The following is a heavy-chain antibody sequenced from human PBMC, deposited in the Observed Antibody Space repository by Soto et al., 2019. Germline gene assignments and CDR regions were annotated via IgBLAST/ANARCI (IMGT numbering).Heavy chain of an antibody. V-gene: IGHV4-4*07. CDR1: AGFISTHF. Sequence: SETLSLTCTVSAGFISTHFWSWFRLPAGGGLEWIGRIYTTGSTNYNPSLKSRVTMSLDTSRNQFSLKLSSVTAADTAVYYCAREGGYFDSSGSGVYHYHGVDVWGQGTTVTVS. CDR3: AREGGYFDSSGSGVYHYHGVDV. J-gene: IGHJ6*02. D-gene: IGHD3-22*01. CDR2: IYTTGST.